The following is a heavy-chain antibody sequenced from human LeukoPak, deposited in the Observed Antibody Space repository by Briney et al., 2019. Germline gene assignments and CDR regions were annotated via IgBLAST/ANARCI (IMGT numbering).Heavy chain of an antibody. J-gene: IGHJ5*02. D-gene: IGHD2-8*02. CDR2: INHSGST. CDR1: GGSFSGYY. Sequence: PSETLSLTCAVYGGSFSGYYWSWIRQPPGKGLEWIGEINHSGSTNYNPALKSRVTISVDTSKNQFSLKLGSVTAADTDVYYCARGRGRHHIVLVVYATPNWFDPWGQGTLVTVSS. CDR3: ARGRGRHHIVLVVYATPNWFDP. V-gene: IGHV4-34*01.